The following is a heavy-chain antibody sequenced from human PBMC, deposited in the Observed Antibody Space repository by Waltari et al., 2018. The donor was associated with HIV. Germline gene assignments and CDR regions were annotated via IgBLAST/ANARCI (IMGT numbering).Heavy chain of an antibody. J-gene: IGHJ3*01. CDR1: QLTFEDVW. Sequence: EVQVVESGGGLVKPGGSLRVSCASVQLTFEDVWMPWVRQGPGKGLEWVGRIKSKRDGGATDYAASVKGRFVISRDDSQNTLYLQMSGLRTEDTAMYYCTTGGYPTEAFDVWGQGTMVTVSP. V-gene: IGHV3-15*01. CDR2: IKSKRDGGAT. CDR3: TTGGYPTEAFDV. D-gene: IGHD5-12*01.